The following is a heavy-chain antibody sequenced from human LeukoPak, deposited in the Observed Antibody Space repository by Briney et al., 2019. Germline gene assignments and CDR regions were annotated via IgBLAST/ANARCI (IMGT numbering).Heavy chain of an antibody. CDR3: AKDKSGGIYIDY. Sequence: PGGSLRLSCAASGFTFDDYAMHWVRQAPGKGLEWVSGISWNSGSIGYADSVKGRFTISRDNAKNSLYLQMNSLRAGDTALYYCAKDKSGGIYIDYWGEASVVTVSS. CDR1: GFTFDDYA. CDR2: ISWNSGSI. D-gene: IGHD1-26*01. V-gene: IGHV3-9*01. J-gene: IGHJ4*02.